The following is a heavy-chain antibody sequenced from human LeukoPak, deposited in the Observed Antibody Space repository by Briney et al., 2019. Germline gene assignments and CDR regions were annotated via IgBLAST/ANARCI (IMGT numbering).Heavy chain of an antibody. J-gene: IGHJ4*02. D-gene: IGHD6-13*01. V-gene: IGHV3-23*01. Sequence: GGSLRLSCAASGFTFSSYAMSWVRQAPGKGLEWVSAISDSGGNTYYADSVKGRFTISRDNSKNTLYLQMSSLRAEDTAVYYCAKDRSSSWYPFDYWGQGTLVTVSS. CDR3: AKDRSSSWYPFDY. CDR2: ISDSGGNT. CDR1: GFTFSSYA.